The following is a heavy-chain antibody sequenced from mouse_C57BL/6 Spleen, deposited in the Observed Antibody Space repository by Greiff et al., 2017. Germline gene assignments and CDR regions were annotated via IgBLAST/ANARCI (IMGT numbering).Heavy chain of an antibody. CDR1: GFTFSSYG. Sequence: DVHLVESGGDLVKPGGSLKLSCAASGFTFSSYGMSWVRQTPDKRLEWVATISSGGSYTYYPDSVKGRFTISRDNAKNTLYLQMSSLKSEDTAMYYCAREGEGQLRLQDYWGQGTSVTVSS. CDR2: ISSGGSYT. D-gene: IGHD3-2*02. CDR3: AREGEGQLRLQDY. V-gene: IGHV5-6*01. J-gene: IGHJ4*01.